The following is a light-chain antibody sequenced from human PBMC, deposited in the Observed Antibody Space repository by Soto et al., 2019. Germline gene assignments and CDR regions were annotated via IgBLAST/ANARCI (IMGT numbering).Light chain of an antibody. CDR3: QTWDSDMPVV. V-gene: IGLV4-69*02. CDR2: VNSDGSH. J-gene: IGLJ2*01. CDR1: SGHSSYA. Sequence: QPVLTQSPSASASLGASVKLTCTLSSGHSSYAIAWHQLQPEKGPRYLMNVNSDGSHSKGDGIPDRFSGSSSGAERYLTIFSLQSEDEADYYCQTWDSDMPVVFGGGTKLTVL.